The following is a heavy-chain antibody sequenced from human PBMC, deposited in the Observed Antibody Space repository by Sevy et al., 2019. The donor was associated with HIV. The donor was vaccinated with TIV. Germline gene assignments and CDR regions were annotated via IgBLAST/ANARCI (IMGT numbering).Heavy chain of an antibody. CDR3: ARDTYTSGPPGIDH. J-gene: IGHJ4*02. D-gene: IGHD6-25*01. V-gene: IGHV3-30-3*01. Sequence: GGSLRLSCAASEVTFSNYAMHWVRQAPGKGLEWVAVISHDGNKKYYADSVKGRFTISRDNSKNTLFLQMNSLRSEDTAMYHCARDTYTSGPPGIDHWGQGTLVTVSS. CDR2: ISHDGNKK. CDR1: EVTFSNYA.